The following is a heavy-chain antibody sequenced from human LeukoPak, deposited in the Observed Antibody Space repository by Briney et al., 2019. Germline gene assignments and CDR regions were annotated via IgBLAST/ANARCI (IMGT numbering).Heavy chain of an antibody. Sequence: GGSLRLSCAASGFTFSSYEMNWVRQAPGKGLEWVSYISSSGSTIYYADSVKGRFTISRDNAKNSLYLQMNSLRAEDTAVYYCARGGIAAAGWGWYFDYWGQGTLVTVSS. J-gene: IGHJ4*02. CDR2: ISSSGSTI. V-gene: IGHV3-48*03. CDR3: ARGGIAAAGWGWYFDY. D-gene: IGHD6-13*01. CDR1: GFTFSSYE.